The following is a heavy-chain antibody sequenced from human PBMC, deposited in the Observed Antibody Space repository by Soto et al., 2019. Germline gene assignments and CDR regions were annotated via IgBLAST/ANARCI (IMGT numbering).Heavy chain of an antibody. J-gene: IGHJ4*02. V-gene: IGHV4-59*08. CDR1: GGSISSYY. D-gene: IGHD1-26*01. Sequence: SETLSLTCTVSGGSISSYYWSWIRQPPGKGLEWIGYIYYSGSTNYNPSLKSRVTISVDTSKNQFSLKLSSVTAADTAVYYCARGDGFHGWETNYFDYWGQGTLVTVSS. CDR2: IYYSGST. CDR3: ARGDGFHGWETNYFDY.